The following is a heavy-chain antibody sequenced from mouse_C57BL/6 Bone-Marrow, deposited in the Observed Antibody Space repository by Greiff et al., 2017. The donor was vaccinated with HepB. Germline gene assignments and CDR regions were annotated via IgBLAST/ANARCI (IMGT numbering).Heavy chain of an antibody. CDR2: ISDGGSYT. Sequence: EVKLMESGGGLVKPGGSLKLSCAASGFTFSSYAMSWVRQTPEKRLEWVATISDGGSYTYYPDNVKGRFTISRDNAKTTLYLQMSHLKSEDTAMYYCARDGPGAMDYWGQGTSVTVSS. CDR3: ARDGPGAMDY. CDR1: GFTFSSYA. V-gene: IGHV5-4*01. J-gene: IGHJ4*01.